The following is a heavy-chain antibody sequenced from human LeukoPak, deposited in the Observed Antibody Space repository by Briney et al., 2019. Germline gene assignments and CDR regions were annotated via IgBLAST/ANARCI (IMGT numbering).Heavy chain of an antibody. V-gene: IGHV3-30*18. J-gene: IGHJ6*03. CDR1: GFTFSRYG. CDR3: AKVFAPDYDFWSGYPFDYYYYMDV. D-gene: IGHD3-3*01. CDR2: ISYDGNSK. Sequence: PGRSLRLSCAASGFTFSRYGMHWVRQAPGKGLEWVAVISYDGNSKYYADSVKGRVTISRDNSKNTLYLQMNSLRAEDTAVYYCAKVFAPDYDFWSGYPFDYYYYMDVWGKGTTVTVSS.